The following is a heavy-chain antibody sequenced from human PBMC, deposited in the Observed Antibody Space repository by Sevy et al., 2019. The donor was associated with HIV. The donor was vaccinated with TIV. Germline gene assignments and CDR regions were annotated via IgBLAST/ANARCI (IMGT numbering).Heavy chain of an antibody. D-gene: IGHD5-12*01. CDR3: AKDIEEMATSYYFDY. CDR2: ISWNSGSI. V-gene: IGHV3-9*01. Sequence: GGSLRLSCAASGFIFSYYGMHWVRQAPGKGLEWVSGISWNSGSIGYADSVKGRFTISRDNAKNSLYLQMNSLRAEDTALYYYAKDIEEMATSYYFDYWGQGTLVTVSS. CDR1: GFIFSYYG. J-gene: IGHJ4*02.